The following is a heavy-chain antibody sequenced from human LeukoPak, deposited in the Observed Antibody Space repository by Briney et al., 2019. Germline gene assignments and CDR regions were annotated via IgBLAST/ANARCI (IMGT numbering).Heavy chain of an antibody. J-gene: IGHJ2*01. CDR2: IYYSGST. CDR1: GGSINSGGYC. D-gene: IGHD2-15*01. V-gene: IGHV4-31*03. CDR3: ARGLPVVVAANWYFDL. Sequence: PSETLSLTCTVSGGSINSGGYCWSWIRQHPGKGLEWIGYIYYSGSTYYNPSLKSRVTISVDTSKNQFSLKLSSVTAADTAVYYCARGLPVVVAANWYFDLWGRGTLVTVSS.